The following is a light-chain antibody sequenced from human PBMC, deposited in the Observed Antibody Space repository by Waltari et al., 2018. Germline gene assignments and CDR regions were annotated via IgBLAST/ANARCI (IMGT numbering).Light chain of an antibody. J-gene: IGKJ3*01. Sequence: DIVMTQSPDSLAVSLGERATIKCKSGQSLLYRANNKNYLAWYQQKPGQPPKRVIYWASTRDSGVPERFSGSGSGTDFTLTISSLQAADVAVYYCQQYFDTPSFGPGTKVEIK. V-gene: IGKV4-1*01. CDR3: QQYFDTPS. CDR2: WAS. CDR1: QSLLYRANNKNY.